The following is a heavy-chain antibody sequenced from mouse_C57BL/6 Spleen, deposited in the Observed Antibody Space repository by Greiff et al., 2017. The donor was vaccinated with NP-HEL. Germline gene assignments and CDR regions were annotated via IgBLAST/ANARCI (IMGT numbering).Heavy chain of an antibody. J-gene: IGHJ4*01. V-gene: IGHV2-5*01. CDR3: AKNSGTGVYAMDY. CDR1: GFSLTSYG. D-gene: IGHD3-3*01. Sequence: VKLVESGPGLVQPSQSLSITCTVSGFSLTSYGVHWVRQSPGKGLEWLGVIWRGGSTDYNAAFMSRLSITKDKSKSKVFFKMNSLQADDTAIYYCAKNSGTGVYAMDYWGQGTSGTVSS. CDR2: IWRGGST.